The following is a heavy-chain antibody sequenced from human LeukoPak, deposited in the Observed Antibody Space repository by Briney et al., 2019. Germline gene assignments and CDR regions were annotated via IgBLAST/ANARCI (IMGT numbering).Heavy chain of an antibody. CDR2: IAYDGNNT. V-gene: IGHV3-30*18. CDR1: GFIFSDYG. J-gene: IGHJ6*04. D-gene: IGHD1-1*01. CDR3: AKTGMLRRVGYLDV. Sequence: GGSLRLSCVASGFIFSDYGIQWVRQAPGKRLEWVAVIAYDGNNTYYGDSVRGRFTISRDNSKKMVYLEMNSLRVEDTAVYYCAKTGMLRRVGYLDVWGKGTAVIVSS.